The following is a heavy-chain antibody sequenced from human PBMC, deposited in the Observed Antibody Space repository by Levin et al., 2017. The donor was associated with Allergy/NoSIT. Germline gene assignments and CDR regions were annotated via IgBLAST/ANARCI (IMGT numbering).Heavy chain of an antibody. Sequence: GGSLRLSCAASGFTFSSYWMYWVRQAPGKGLVWVSRINNDGSGTSYADSVKGRFTISRDNTKNTQYLQMNSLGAEDTAVYYCARDQGRDYRDYVWYFDLWGRGTLVTVSS. CDR3: ARDQGRDYRDYVWYFDL. CDR2: INNDGSGT. V-gene: IGHV3-74*01. D-gene: IGHD4-17*01. J-gene: IGHJ2*01. CDR1: GFTFSSYW.